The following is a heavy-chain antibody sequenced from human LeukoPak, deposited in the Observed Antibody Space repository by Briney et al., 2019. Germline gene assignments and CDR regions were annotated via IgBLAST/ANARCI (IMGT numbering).Heavy chain of an antibody. Sequence: GGSLRLSCAASGFTLSSNWMSWVRQAPGKGVEWVANIRQDGSDKYYMDSVKGRFTISRDNAKNSLSLQMNSLRVEDTAVYYCARDRDCGDGGCYPHFDYWGQGVRVTVSS. CDR1: GFTLSSNW. J-gene: IGHJ4*02. V-gene: IGHV3-7*01. D-gene: IGHD2-15*01. CDR2: IRQDGSDK. CDR3: ARDRDCGDGGCYPHFDY.